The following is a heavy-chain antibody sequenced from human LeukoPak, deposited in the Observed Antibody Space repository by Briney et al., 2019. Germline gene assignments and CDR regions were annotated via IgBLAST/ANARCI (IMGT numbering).Heavy chain of an antibody. D-gene: IGHD3-10*01. CDR2: ISYDGSNK. CDR3: AREVRGAITVFDY. Sequence: GGSLRLSCAASGFTFCSYAMHWVRQAPGTGLERVAVISYDGSNKYSADSVKVRFTISRDNSKNTLYLQMNRLRTEDTAVYYCAREVRGAITVFDYWGQGTLVTVSS. CDR1: GFTFCSYA. V-gene: IGHV3-30-3*01. J-gene: IGHJ4*02.